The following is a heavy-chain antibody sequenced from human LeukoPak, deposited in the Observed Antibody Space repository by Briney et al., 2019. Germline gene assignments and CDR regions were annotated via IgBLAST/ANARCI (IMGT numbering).Heavy chain of an antibody. CDR2: ITGSGGST. J-gene: IGHJ4*02. CDR1: GFTFSSYS. V-gene: IGHV3-23*01. CDR3: AKRSYYDIGGYYAYYFDF. Sequence: SGGSLRLSCAASGFTFSSYSMNWVRQAPGKGLGWVSSITGSGGSTYYAASVKGRFTISRDNSKNTLYLQMNSLRAEDTAVYYCAKRSYYDIGGYYAYYFDFWGPGTLVTVSS. D-gene: IGHD3-22*01.